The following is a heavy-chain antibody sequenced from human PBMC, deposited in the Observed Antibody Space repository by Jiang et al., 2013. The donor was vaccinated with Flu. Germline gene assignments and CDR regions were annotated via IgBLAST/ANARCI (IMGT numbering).Heavy chain of an antibody. J-gene: IGHJ3*02. CDR3: AREGGRRGAFDI. Sequence: TFSSYAMHWVRQAPGKGLEWVAVISYDGSNKYYADSVKGRFTISRDNSKNTLYLQMNSLRAEDTAVYYCAREGGRRGAFDIWGQGTMVTVSS. D-gene: IGHD3-16*01. CDR1: TFSSYA. V-gene: IGHV3-30-3*01. CDR2: ISYDGSNK.